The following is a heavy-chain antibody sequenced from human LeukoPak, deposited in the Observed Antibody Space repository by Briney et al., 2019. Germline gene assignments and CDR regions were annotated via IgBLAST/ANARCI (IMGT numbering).Heavy chain of an antibody. CDR1: GFRLIKYA. V-gene: IGHV3-30*04. CDR3: ARASMATINYYYFYMDA. D-gene: IGHD5-24*01. J-gene: IGHJ6*03. Sequence: GGSLRLSCEASGFRLIKYALHWVRQAPGRGPEWVAVISFDGKKEFYADSVKGRFTISRDNSKNALFLQMNSLQTEDTAIYYCARASMATINYYYFYMDAWGKGTTVIVSS. CDR2: ISFDGKKE.